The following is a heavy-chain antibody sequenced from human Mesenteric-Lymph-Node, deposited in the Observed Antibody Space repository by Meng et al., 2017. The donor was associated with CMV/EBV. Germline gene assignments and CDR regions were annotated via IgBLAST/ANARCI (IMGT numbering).Heavy chain of an antibody. D-gene: IGHD5-18*01. J-gene: IGHJ4*02. CDR3: ARGDTAMVTGELNFDY. CDR2: ITTSSNYI. CDR1: GFTFSSYA. V-gene: IGHV3-21*06. Sequence: GSLKISCAASGFTFSSYAMSWVRQAPGKGLEWVSSITTSSNYIYYADSVKGRFTISRDNAKNSLYLQMNSLRAEDTAVYYCARGDTAMVTGELNFDYWGQGTLVTVSS.